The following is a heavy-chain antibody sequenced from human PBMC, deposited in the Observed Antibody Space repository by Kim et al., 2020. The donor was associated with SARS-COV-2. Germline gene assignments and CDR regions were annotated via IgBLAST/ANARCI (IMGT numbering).Heavy chain of an antibody. V-gene: IGHV3-33*06. J-gene: IGHJ6*02. CDR3: AKERGYCSSTSCLVYYYYGMDV. CDR2: IWYDGSNK. CDR1: GFTFSSYA. D-gene: IGHD2-2*01. Sequence: GGSLRLSCAASGFTFSSYAMHWVRQAPGKGLEWVAVIWYDGSNKYYADSVKGRFTISRDNSKNTLYLQMNSLRAEDTAVYYCAKERGYCSSTSCLVYYYYGMDVWGQGTTVTVSS.